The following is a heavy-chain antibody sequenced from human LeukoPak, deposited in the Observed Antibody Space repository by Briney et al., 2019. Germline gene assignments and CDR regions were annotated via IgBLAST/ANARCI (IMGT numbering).Heavy chain of an antibody. D-gene: IGHD6-13*01. CDR1: GYTFTSYG. CDR3: ARDLIAYSSSLQRGGFDN. V-gene: IGHV1-18*01. CDR2: ISAYNGNT. J-gene: IGHJ4*02. Sequence: GASVKVSCKASGYTFTSYGISWVRQAPGQGLEWMGWISAYNGNTNYAQKLQGRVTMTTDTSTSTAYMELRSLRSDDTAVYYCARDLIAYSSSLQRGGFDNWGQGTLVTVSS.